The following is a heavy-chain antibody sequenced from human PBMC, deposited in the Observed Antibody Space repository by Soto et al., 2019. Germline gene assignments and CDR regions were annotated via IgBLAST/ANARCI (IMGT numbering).Heavy chain of an antibody. V-gene: IGHV3-64D*06. Sequence: EVQLVESGGGLVQPGGSLRLSCSAAGLIFSESTIYWVRQVPVKGLEAISAVSTSGRSSYYADSVKDRFTISRDNSKNTLFLQMGSLRPEDTAIYYCVKQAHGLDGVAFDYWGQGTQVTVAS. D-gene: IGHD2-15*01. CDR2: VSTSGRSS. J-gene: IGHJ4*02. CDR3: VKQAHGLDGVAFDY. CDR1: GLIFSEST.